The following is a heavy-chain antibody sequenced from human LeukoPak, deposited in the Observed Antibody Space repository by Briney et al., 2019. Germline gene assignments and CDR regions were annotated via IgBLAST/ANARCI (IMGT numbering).Heavy chain of an antibody. CDR3: ARRQRSASAFDV. V-gene: IGHV4-34*01. CDR1: GGSLSGYY. J-gene: IGHJ3*01. CDR2: INYGGST. Sequence: PSETLSLTCDVYGGSLSGYYWSWLRQPPGKGPEWIGEINYGGSTNDNPSLKSRVTISVDTSKNQFSLKLTSVTAADTALYYCARRQRSASAFDVWGQGTMVSVSS.